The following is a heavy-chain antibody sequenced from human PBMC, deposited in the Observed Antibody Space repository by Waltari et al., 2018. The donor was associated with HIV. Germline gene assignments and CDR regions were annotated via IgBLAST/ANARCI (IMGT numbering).Heavy chain of an antibody. V-gene: IGHV3-73*01. CDR1: GFSFSDSA. CDR2: IRGKPNSYAT. Sequence: EVQLVESGGGLVQPGGSLKLSCAASGFSFSDSAMHWVRQASGKGLEWVGRIRGKPNSYATAYAESLKGRFTISRDDSKNTAYLQMNSLKTEDTAVYYCTKSVGDSARGWFDPWGQGTLVTVSS. D-gene: IGHD4-17*01. CDR3: TKSVGDSARGWFDP. J-gene: IGHJ5*02.